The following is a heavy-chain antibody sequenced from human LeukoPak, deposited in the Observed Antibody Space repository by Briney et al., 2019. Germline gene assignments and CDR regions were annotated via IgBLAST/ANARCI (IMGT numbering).Heavy chain of an antibody. CDR1: GFTFSTYS. Sequence: PEGSLRLSCAASGFTFSTYSMNWVRQAPGKGLEWVSSISGSSIYIYYADSVKGRFTISRDNAKNSLYLQMNSLRAEDTAVYYCARDPPYYDSSGYYYDYWGQGTLVTVSS. CDR3: ARDPPYYDSSGYYYDY. D-gene: IGHD3-22*01. CDR2: ISGSSIYI. V-gene: IGHV3-21*01. J-gene: IGHJ4*02.